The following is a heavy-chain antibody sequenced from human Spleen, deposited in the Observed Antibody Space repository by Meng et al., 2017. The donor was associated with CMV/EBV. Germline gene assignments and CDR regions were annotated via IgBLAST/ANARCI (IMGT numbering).Heavy chain of an antibody. CDR3: ARGPWPLEWLLYFDY. J-gene: IGHJ4*02. V-gene: IGHV4-30-2*04. CDR1: GGSISSGGYS. D-gene: IGHD3-3*01. CDR2: INHGGST. Sequence: GGSISSGGYSWSWIRQSPGKGLEWIGKINHGGSTNYNPSLKSRVTISVDTSKNHFSLRLTSVTVADTAVYYCARGPWPLEWLLYFDYWDQGALVTVSS.